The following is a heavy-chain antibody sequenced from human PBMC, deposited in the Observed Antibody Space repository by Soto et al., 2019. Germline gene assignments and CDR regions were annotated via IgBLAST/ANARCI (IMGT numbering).Heavy chain of an antibody. CDR1: GFTFSSYA. D-gene: IGHD6-19*01. CDR3: AQIAVAGKTHPY. CDR2: ISYDGSNK. J-gene: IGHJ4*02. V-gene: IGHV3-30-3*01. Sequence: PGGSLRLSCAASGFTFSSYAMHWVRQAPGKGLEWVAVISYDGSNKYYADSVKGRFTTSRDNSKNTLYLQMNSLRAEDTAVYYWAQIAVAGKTHPYWGQGTLVTVSS.